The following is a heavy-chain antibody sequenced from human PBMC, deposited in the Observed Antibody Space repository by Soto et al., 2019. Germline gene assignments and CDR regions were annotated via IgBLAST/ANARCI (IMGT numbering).Heavy chain of an antibody. D-gene: IGHD3-10*01. V-gene: IGHV4-31*03. J-gene: IGHJ6*02. CDR1: GGCISSGGYY. Sequence: PSETLSLTCTVAGGCISSGGYYWSWIRQHPGKGLEWIGYIYYSGSTYYNPSLKSRVTISVDTSKNQFSLKLSSVTAADTAVYYCARGGRFGIYGMDVWGQGTTVTASS. CDR3: ARGGRFGIYGMDV. CDR2: IYYSGST.